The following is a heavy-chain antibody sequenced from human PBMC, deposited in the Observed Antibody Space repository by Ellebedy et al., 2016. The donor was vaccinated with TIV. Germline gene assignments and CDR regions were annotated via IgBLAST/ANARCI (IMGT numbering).Heavy chain of an antibody. CDR1: GFTFSSYW. D-gene: IGHD6-13*01. J-gene: IGHJ6*03. CDR3: ARDLTRNSWYPYYFYMDV. CDR2: IKKDGSEK. V-gene: IGHV3-7*01. Sequence: GESLKISXAASGFTFSSYWMYWVRQAPGKGLEWVANIKKDGSEKYYVDSVKGRFTISRDNAKDSLYLQMDSLRVEDTAVYYCARDLTRNSWYPYYFYMDVWGKGTTVTVSS.